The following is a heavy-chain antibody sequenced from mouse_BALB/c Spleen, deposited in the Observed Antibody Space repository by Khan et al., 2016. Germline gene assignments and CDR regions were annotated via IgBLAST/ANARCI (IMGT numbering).Heavy chain of an antibody. Sequence: QIQLVQSGPELKKPGETVKISCKASGYTFTNYGMNWVKQAPGKGLKWMGWINTYTGEPTYADDFKGRFAFSLENSASTAYLQINNLKNEDTATYFCARHYDYSPFAYWGQGTLVTVSA. CDR2: INTYTGEP. J-gene: IGHJ3*01. V-gene: IGHV9-3-1*01. D-gene: IGHD2-4*01. CDR1: GYTFTNYG. CDR3: ARHYDYSPFAY.